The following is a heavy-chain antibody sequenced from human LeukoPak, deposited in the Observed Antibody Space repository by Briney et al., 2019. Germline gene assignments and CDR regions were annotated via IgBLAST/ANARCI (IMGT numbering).Heavy chain of an antibody. CDR1: GYTFTTYD. D-gene: IGHD3-16*01. CDR3: AREFAMFTSYYYGMDV. Sequence: ASVKVSCKASGYTFTTYDINWVRQATGQGLEWMGWMNPNSANTGYAQKFQGRVTMTRNTSISTAYMELSSLRSEDTAVHYCAREFAMFTSYYYGMDVWGQGTTVTVSS. CDR2: MNPNSANT. J-gene: IGHJ6*02. V-gene: IGHV1-8*01.